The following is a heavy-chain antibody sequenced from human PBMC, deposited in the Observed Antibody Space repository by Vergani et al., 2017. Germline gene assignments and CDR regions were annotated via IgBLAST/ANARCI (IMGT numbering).Heavy chain of an antibody. J-gene: IGHJ4*02. CDR2: INHSGST. V-gene: IGHV4-34*01. D-gene: IGHD1-26*01. Sequence: QVQLQQWGAGLLKPSETLSLTCAVYGGSFSGYYWSWIRQPPGKGLEWIGEINHSGSTYYNPSLKSRVTISVDTSKNQFSLKLSSVTAADTAVYYCARVGATTFFDYWGQGTLVTVSS. CDR1: GGSFSGYY. CDR3: ARVGATTFFDY.